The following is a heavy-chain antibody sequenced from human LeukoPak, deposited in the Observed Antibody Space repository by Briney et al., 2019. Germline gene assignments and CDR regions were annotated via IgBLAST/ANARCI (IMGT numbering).Heavy chain of an antibody. CDR2: ISAYNGNT. V-gene: IGHV1-18*01. D-gene: IGHD6-19*01. J-gene: IGHJ4*02. CDR3: ARSSSGWQDDY. Sequence: LXWTGWISAYNGNTNYAQKLQGRVTMTTDTSTNTAYMELRSLRSDDTAVYYCARSSSGWQDDYWGQGTLVTVSS.